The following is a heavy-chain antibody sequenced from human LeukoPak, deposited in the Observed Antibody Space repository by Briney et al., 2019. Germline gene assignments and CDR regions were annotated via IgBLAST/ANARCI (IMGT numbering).Heavy chain of an antibody. D-gene: IGHD3-10*01. Sequence: PGGSLRLSCAASRFTFSSYSMNWVRQAPGKGLEWVSSISSSSSYIYYADSVKGRFTISRDNAKNSLYLQMNSLRAEDTAVYYCAREYGSGSYYEDYWGQGTLVTVSS. V-gene: IGHV3-21*01. J-gene: IGHJ4*02. CDR3: AREYGSGSYYEDY. CDR1: RFTFSSYS. CDR2: ISSSSSYI.